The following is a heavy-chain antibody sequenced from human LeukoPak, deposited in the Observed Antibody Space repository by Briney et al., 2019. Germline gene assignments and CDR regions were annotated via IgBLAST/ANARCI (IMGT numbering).Heavy chain of an antibody. J-gene: IGHJ4*02. CDR3: ARRARSYYDFWSGYYFFDY. CDR2: IYYSGST. Sequence: SETLSLTCTVSGGSISNYYWSWIRQPPGKGLEWIGSIYYSGSTYYNPSLKSRVTISVDTSKNQFSLKLSSVTAADTAVYYCARRARSYYDFWSGYYFFDYWGQGTLVTVSS. V-gene: IGHV4-59*05. CDR1: GGSISNYY. D-gene: IGHD3-3*01.